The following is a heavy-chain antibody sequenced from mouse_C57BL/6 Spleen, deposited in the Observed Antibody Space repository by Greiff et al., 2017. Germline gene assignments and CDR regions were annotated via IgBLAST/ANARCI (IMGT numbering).Heavy chain of an antibody. J-gene: IGHJ2*01. Sequence: QVQLQQSGTELVKPGASVKLSCKASGYTFTSYWMHWVKQRPGQGLEWIGNINPSNGGTNYNEKFKSKATLTVDKSSSTAYMQLSSLTSEDSAVYYCARLFITTVVPNFDYWGQGTTLTVSS. D-gene: IGHD1-1*01. CDR3: ARLFITTVVPNFDY. V-gene: IGHV1-53*01. CDR1: GYTFTSYW. CDR2: INPSNGGT.